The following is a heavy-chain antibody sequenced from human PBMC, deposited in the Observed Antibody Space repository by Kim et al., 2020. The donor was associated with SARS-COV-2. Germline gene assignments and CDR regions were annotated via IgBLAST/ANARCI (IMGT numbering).Heavy chain of an antibody. J-gene: IGHJ6*02. CDR1: GYTFTSYA. CDR2: INTNTGNP. D-gene: IGHD6-13*01. Sequence: ASVKVSCKASGYTFTSYAMNWVRQAPGQGLEWMGWINTNTGNPTYAQGLTGRFVFSLDTSVSTAYLQISSLKAEDTAVYYCARVGSSSWYVDYYYGMDVWGQGTTVTVSS. CDR3: ARVGSSSWYVDYYYGMDV. V-gene: IGHV7-4-1*02.